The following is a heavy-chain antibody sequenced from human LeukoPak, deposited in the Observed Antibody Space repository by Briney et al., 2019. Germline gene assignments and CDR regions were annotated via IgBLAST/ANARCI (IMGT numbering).Heavy chain of an antibody. D-gene: IGHD3-22*01. J-gene: IGHJ4*02. CDR3: ARGAHYHDSSEGYDY. Sequence: GASVKLSCTASAYTFTGHYMHGVRQAPAQGLEWMGWSNPNSGGTNYAQKFQGRATMTRDTSISTAYMELSRLRSDDTAVYYWARGAHYHDSSEGYDYWGQGTLVTVSS. CDR2: SNPNSGGT. V-gene: IGHV1-2*02. CDR1: AYTFTGHY.